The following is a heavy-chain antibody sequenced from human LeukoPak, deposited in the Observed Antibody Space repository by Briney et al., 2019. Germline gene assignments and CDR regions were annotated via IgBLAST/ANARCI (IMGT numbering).Heavy chain of an antibody. Sequence: GGSLRLSCAASGFTFSDYYMSWIRQAPGKGLEWVSYISSSSSYTNYADSVKGRFTISRDNAKNSLYLQMNSLRAEDTAVYYCAKDWGFRYASGSYCDYWGQGTQVTVSS. CDR2: ISSSSSYT. CDR1: GFTFSDYY. CDR3: AKDWGFRYASGSYCDY. D-gene: IGHD3-10*01. J-gene: IGHJ4*02. V-gene: IGHV3-11*06.